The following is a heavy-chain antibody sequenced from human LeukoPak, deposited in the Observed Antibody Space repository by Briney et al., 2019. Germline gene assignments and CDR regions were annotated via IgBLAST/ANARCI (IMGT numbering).Heavy chain of an antibody. J-gene: IGHJ4*02. CDR1: GYTFTSYH. D-gene: IGHD2/OR15-2a*01. CDR2: INPSGGST. CDR3: ARGPTLLGLDYVAYYFDY. V-gene: IGHV1-46*01. Sequence: GASVKVSCKASGYTFTSYHMHWVRQAPGQGLERMGIINPSGGSTSYAQKFQGRVTMTRDTSTSTVYMELSSLRSEDTAVYYCARGPTLLGLDYVAYYFDYWGQGTLVTVSS.